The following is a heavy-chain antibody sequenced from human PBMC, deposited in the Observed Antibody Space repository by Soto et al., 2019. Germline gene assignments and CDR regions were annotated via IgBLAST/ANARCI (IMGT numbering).Heavy chain of an antibody. CDR1: GFTFSSYW. CDR3: ARSRYITIFGVVNPTGVDY. CDR2: INSDGSST. V-gene: IGHV3-74*01. J-gene: IGHJ4*02. D-gene: IGHD3-3*01. Sequence: GGSLRLSCAASGFTFSSYWMHWVRQAPGKGLVWVSRINSDGSSTSYADSVKGRFTISRDNAKNTLYLQMNSLRAEDTAVYYCARSRYITIFGVVNPTGVDYWGQGTLVTVSS.